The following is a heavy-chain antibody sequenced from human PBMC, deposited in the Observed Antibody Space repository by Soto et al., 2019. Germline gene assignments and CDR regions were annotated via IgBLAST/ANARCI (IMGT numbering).Heavy chain of an antibody. CDR3: ARVGSCLSSSCLYYGMDV. CDR1: GGDFKNFI. CDR2: VIPIFGTP. J-gene: IGHJ6*02. D-gene: IGHD2-2*01. Sequence: VQLVQSGAEVRKPGSSVKVSCKASGGDFKNFIIAWVRQAPGHGREWMGGVIPIFGTPNFVQKFQDRVTITADVATSTTYMELRSLRSEDTAVYYCARVGSCLSSSCLYYGMDVWGQGTTVIVSS. V-gene: IGHV1-69*01.